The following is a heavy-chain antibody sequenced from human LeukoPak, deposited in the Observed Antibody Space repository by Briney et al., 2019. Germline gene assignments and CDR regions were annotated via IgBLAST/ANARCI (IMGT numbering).Heavy chain of an antibody. V-gene: IGHV4-59*01. D-gene: IGHD5-24*01. CDR3: ARRRDGYKGFDY. J-gene: IGHJ4*02. CDR1: GGSISSYY. Sequence: SETLSLTCTASGGSISSYYWSWIRQPPGKGLEWIGYIYYSGSTNYNPSLKSRVTISVDTSKNQFSLKLSSVTAADTAVYYCARRRDGYKGFDYWGQGTLVTVSS. CDR2: IYYSGST.